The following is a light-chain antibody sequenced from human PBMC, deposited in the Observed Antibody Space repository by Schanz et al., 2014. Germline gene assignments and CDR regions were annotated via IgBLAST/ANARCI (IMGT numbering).Light chain of an antibody. V-gene: IGLV1-44*01. Sequence: QSVLTQPPSASGTPGQRVTISCSGSSSNIGSNTVNWYQQLPGTAPKLLIYSNSQRPSGVPDRFSGSKSGTSASLAISGVQSEDEADYYCAAWDDSLNGWVFGGGTKLTVL. CDR1: SSNIGSNT. CDR3: AAWDDSLNGWV. CDR2: SNS. J-gene: IGLJ3*02.